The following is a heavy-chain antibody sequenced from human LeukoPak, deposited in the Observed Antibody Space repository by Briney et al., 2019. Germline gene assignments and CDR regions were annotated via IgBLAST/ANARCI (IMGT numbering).Heavy chain of an antibody. V-gene: IGHV3-21*01. J-gene: IGHJ4*02. CDR3: ARDTVKNFDY. Sequence: GGSLRLSCAASGFTFSSYSMNWVRQAPGKGLEWVSSISSISSYIYYADSVKGRFTISRDNAKNSLYLQMNSLRAEDTAVYYCARDTVKNFDYWGQGTLVTVSS. D-gene: IGHD3-16*02. CDR1: GFTFSSYS. CDR2: ISSISSYI.